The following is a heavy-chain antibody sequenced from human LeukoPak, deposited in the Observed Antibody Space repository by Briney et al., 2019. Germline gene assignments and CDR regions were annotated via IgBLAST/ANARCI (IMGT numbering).Heavy chain of an antibody. V-gene: IGHV4-31*03. J-gene: IGHJ4*02. CDR3: ARSKWELRHYFDY. Sequence: PSQTLSLTCTVSGGSISSGGYYWSWIRQHPGKGLEWIGYIYYSGSTYYNPSLKSRVTISVDTSKNQFSLKLSSVTAADTAVYYCARSKWELRHYFDYWGQGTLVTVSS. CDR1: GGSISSGGYY. D-gene: IGHD1-26*01. CDR2: IYYSGST.